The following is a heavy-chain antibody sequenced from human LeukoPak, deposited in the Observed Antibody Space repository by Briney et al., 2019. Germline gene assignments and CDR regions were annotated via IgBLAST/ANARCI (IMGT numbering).Heavy chain of an antibody. CDR1: RGTFSSYA. CDR3: ARVNGYSYGPYYFDY. D-gene: IGHD5-18*01. CDR2: IIPILGIA. V-gene: IGHV1-69*04. Sequence: SVKVSCKASRGTFSSYAISWVRQAAGQGLEWMGRIIPILGIANYAQKFQGRVTITADKSTSTAYMELSSLRSEDTAVYYCARVNGYSYGPYYFDYWGQGTLVTVSS. J-gene: IGHJ4*02.